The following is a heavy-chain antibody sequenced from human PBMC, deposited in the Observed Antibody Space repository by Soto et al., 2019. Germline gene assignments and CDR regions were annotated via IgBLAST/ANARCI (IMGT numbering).Heavy chain of an antibody. CDR2: IIPIFGTA. J-gene: IGHJ4*02. CDR3: AKMTDYATFPRVLDY. Sequence: SVKVSCKASGGTFNNYVINWVRQAPGQGLEWMGGIIPIFGTANYAQKFQGRVTITADKSTSTAYMELNSLRAEDTAVYYCAKMTDYATFPRVLDYWGQGTLVTVSS. D-gene: IGHD4-17*01. CDR1: GGTFNNYV. V-gene: IGHV1-69*06.